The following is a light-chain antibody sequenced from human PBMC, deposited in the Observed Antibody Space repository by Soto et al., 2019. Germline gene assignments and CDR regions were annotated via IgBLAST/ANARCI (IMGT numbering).Light chain of an antibody. CDR1: QSVSSS. V-gene: IGKV3-11*01. CDR2: DAS. CDR3: QQRGNWPKT. J-gene: IGKJ1*01. Sequence: EIVLTPSPATLSLSPGERATLSCRASQSVSSSLVWYQQKPGQAPRLLIYDASNRATGIPARFSGSGSGTDFTLTISSLEPEDFAVYYCQQRGNWPKTFGQGTKVDIK.